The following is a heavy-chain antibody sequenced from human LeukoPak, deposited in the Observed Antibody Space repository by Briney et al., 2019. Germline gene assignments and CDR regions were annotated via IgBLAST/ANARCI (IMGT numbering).Heavy chain of an antibody. CDR3: ARAIAAAAHTGSLGY. V-gene: IGHV1-69*13. CDR2: IIPIFGTA. Sequence: SVKVSCKASGGTXSSYAISGVRQAPGQGLEWMGGIIPIFGTANYAQKFQGRVTITADESTSTAYMELSSLRSEDTAVYYCARAIAAAAHTGSLGYWGQGTLVTVSS. CDR1: GGTXSSYA. D-gene: IGHD6-13*01. J-gene: IGHJ4*02.